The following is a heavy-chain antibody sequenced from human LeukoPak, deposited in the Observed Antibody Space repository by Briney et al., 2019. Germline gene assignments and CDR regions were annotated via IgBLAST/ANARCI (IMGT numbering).Heavy chain of an antibody. D-gene: IGHD2-15*01. V-gene: IGHV4-39*07. J-gene: IGHJ6*03. CDR3: ARDRADIVVVVAATRGLYYMDV. Sequence: SETLSLTCTVSGGSISSSSYYWGWIRQPPGKGLEWIGSIYYSGSTYYNPSLKSRATISVDTSKNQFSLKLSSVTAADTAVYYCARDRADIVVVVAATRGLYYMDVWGKGTTVTVSS. CDR2: IYYSGST. CDR1: GGSISSSSYY.